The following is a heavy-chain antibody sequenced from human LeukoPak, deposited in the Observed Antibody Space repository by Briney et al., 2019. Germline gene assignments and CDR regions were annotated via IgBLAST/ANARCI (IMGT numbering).Heavy chain of an antibody. D-gene: IGHD4-17*01. J-gene: IGHJ4*02. CDR2: ITSSGDFI. Sequence: GGSLRLSCVGSGFIFGDFYMNWIRQAPGRGLEWISFITSSGDFIYYADSVKGRFTVFRDNAKNSLYLEMKSLRAEDTAVYFCARDPEYSDRWGQGTLVTVSS. V-gene: IGHV3-11*01. CDR3: ARDPEYSDR. CDR1: GFIFGDFY.